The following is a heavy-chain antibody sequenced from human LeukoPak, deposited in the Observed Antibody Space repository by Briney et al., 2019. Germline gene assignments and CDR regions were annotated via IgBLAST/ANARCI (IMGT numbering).Heavy chain of an antibody. Sequence: ASVKVSCKASRYSFIAYHIHWVRQAPGQGLEWMGWINPASGATVYGQKFQGRVTMTRDTSINTVYMDLSRLTSDDTAVYYCGRDETAATGIGLDPWGQGTLVTVSS. CDR1: RYSFIAYH. CDR2: INPASGAT. V-gene: IGHV1-2*02. CDR3: GRDETAATGIGLDP. J-gene: IGHJ5*02. D-gene: IGHD6-13*01.